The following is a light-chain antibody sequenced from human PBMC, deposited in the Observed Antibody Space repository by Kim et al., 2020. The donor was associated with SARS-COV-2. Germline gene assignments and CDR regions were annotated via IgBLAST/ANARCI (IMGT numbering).Light chain of an antibody. CDR3: QTWGTGIAV. Sequence: QLVVTQSPSASASLGASVKLTCTLSSGHSNYAIAWHQQHPEKGPRYLMRVNSDGSHTKGDGIPDRLSGSSSGADRYLTISSLQSDDEADYYCQTWGTGIAVFGGGTQLTVL. V-gene: IGLV4-69*02. CDR2: VNSDGSH. J-gene: IGLJ7*01. CDR1: SGHSNYA.